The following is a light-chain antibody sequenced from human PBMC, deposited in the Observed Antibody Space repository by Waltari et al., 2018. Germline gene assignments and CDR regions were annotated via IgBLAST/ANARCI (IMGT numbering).Light chain of an antibody. V-gene: IGKV1-5*03. CDR1: HSISSW. J-gene: IGKJ1*01. CDR3: QQYNSYWT. CDR2: KAS. Sequence: DIQMTQSXXXLFAXVGXXVXIPCLASHSISSWLAWYQHKPGKAPKLLIYKASSLESGVQSRFSGSGSGTEFTLTISSLQPDDFATYYCQQYNSYWTFGQGTKVEIK.